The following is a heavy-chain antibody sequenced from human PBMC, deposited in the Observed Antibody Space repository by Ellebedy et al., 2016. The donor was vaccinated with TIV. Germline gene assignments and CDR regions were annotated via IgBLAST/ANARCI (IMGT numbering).Heavy chain of an antibody. CDR1: GFTFSDHY. J-gene: IGHJ6*02. D-gene: IGHD1-1*01. CDR2: TRNKANSYTT. V-gene: IGHV3-72*01. Sequence: GGSLRLXXAASGFTFSDHYMDWVRQAPGKGLEWVGRTRNKANSYTTEYAASVKGRFTISRDDSKSIAYLQMNSLKTEDTAVYYCTRRQLERRAYYYGMDVWGQGTTVTVSS. CDR3: TRRQLERRAYYYGMDV.